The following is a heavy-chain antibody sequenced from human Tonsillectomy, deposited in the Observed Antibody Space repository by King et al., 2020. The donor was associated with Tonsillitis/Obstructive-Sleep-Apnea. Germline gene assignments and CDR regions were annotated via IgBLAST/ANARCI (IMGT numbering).Heavy chain of an antibody. CDR1: GFTFSNAW. D-gene: IGHD3-16*01. CDR3: TTIGGY. J-gene: IGHJ4*02. V-gene: IGHV3-15*01. CDR2: IKIKTVGGTT. Sequence: QLVQSGGGLVKPGGSLRLSCAASGFTFSNAWMSWVRQAPGKGLGWVGHIKIKTVGGTTDYAAPVKGRFTISRDDSKNTLYLQMNSLKAEDTAVYYCTTIGGYWGQGTLVTVSS.